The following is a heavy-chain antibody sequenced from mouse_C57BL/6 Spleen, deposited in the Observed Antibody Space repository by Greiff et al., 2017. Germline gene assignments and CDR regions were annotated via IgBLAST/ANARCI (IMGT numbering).Heavy chain of an antibody. CDR3: ARGLYYSNSDY. D-gene: IGHD2-5*01. V-gene: IGHV1-54*01. CDR1: GYAFTNYL. Sequence: VQLVESGAELVRPGTSVKVSCKASGYAFTNYLIEWVKQRPGQGLEWIGVINPGSGGTNYNEKFKGKATLTADKSSSTAYMQLSSRITEDAAVDFCARGLYYSNSDYWGQGTTLTVSS. J-gene: IGHJ2*01. CDR2: INPGSGGT.